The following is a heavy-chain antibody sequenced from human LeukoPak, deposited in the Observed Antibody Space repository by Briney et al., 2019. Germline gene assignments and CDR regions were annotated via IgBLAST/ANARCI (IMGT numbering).Heavy chain of an antibody. J-gene: IGHJ4*02. CDR1: GGSISSTTYY. CDR3: ARGNYRDENSYGSKGAFDQ. Sequence: SETLSLTCTVSGGSISSTTYYWDWIRQPPGKGLEWIGTIYYSGSTYYNPSLKSRVTISVDTSKNEFSLNLSSVTAADTAVYYCARGNYRDENSYGSKGAFDQWGQGTLVTVSS. D-gene: IGHD5-18*01. V-gene: IGHV4-39*01. CDR2: IYYSGST.